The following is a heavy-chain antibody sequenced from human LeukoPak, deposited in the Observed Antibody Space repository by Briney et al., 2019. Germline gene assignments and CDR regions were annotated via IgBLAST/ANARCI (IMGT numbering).Heavy chain of an antibody. D-gene: IGHD5-18*01. CDR2: IYTSGST. CDR1: GGSISNSSYY. V-gene: IGHV4-61*02. CDR3: ARDRVDTAMAYYYYYYMDV. Sequence: PSETLSLTCTVSGGSISNSSYYWSWIRQPAGKGLEWIGRIYTSGSTNYNPSLKSRVTMSVDTSKNQFSLKLSSVTAADTAVYYCARDRVDTAMAYYYYYYMDVWGKGTTVTISS. J-gene: IGHJ6*03.